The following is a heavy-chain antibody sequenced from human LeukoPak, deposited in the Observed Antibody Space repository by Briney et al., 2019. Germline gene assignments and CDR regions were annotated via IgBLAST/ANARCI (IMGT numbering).Heavy chain of an antibody. V-gene: IGHV4-39*07. J-gene: IGHJ6*02. D-gene: IGHD4-23*01. CDR1: GGSISSGGYY. CDR3: ARGVLRWLEDV. CDR2: INHSGST. Sequence: SETLSLTCTVSGGSISSGGYYWSWIRQPPGKGLEWIGKINHSGSTNYNPSLKSRVTISVDTSKNQFSLKLSSVTAADTAVYYCARGVLRWLEDVWGQGTTVTVSS.